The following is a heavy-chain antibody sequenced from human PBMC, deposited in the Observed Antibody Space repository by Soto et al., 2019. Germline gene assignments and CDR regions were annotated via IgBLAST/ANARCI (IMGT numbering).Heavy chain of an antibody. CDR1: GYTFTSYG. J-gene: IGHJ4*02. Sequence: VKVSCKASGYTFTSYGISWVRQAPGQGLEWMGWISAYNGNTNYAQKLQGRVTMTTDTSTSTAYMELRSLRSDDTAVYYCASSGSWYAPFYYFDYWGQGTLVTVSS. CDR2: ISAYNGNT. V-gene: IGHV1-18*01. CDR3: ASSGSWYAPFYYFDY. D-gene: IGHD6-13*01.